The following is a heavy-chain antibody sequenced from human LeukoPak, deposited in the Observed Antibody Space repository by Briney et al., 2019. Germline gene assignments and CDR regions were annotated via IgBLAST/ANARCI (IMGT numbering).Heavy chain of an antibody. J-gene: IGHJ4*02. CDR1: GFIFSNNW. Sequence: GGSLRLSCAASGFIFSNNWMSWVRQAPRKGLEWVANIKGDGSETYYVDSVKGRFTISRDNTRNSLYLQMNSLGADDTATYYCTRDDFSGSYCDWGQGTLVTVSS. CDR2: IKGDGSET. CDR3: TRDDFSGSYCD. D-gene: IGHD1-26*01. V-gene: IGHV3-7*01.